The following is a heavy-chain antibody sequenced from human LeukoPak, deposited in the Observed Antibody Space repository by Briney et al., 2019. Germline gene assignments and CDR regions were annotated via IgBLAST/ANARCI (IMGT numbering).Heavy chain of an antibody. CDR2: IFYSGST. CDR3: ARVQYYFGWGSYFYYFDY. CDR1: GGSIRSGDYY. V-gene: IGHV4-30-4*01. Sequence: SETLSLTCTVSGGSIRSGDYYWSWIRQPPGKGLEWIGYIFYSGSTYYNPSLKSRVTISVDMSRDQFSLKLSSVTAADTAVYYCARVQYYFGWGSYFYYFDYWGQGTLVTVSS. J-gene: IGHJ4*02. D-gene: IGHD3-10*01.